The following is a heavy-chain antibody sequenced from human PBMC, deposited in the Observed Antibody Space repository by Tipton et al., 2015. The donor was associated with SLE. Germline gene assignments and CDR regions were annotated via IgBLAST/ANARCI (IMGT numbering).Heavy chain of an antibody. CDR2: IYYSGST. CDR1: GGSFSGYY. Sequence: TLSLTCAVYGGSFSGYYWSWIRQPPGKGLEWIGYIYYSGSTNYNPSLKSRVTISVDTSKNQFSLKLSSVTAADTAVYYCASAREPYFDYWGQGTLVTVSS. J-gene: IGHJ4*02. CDR3: ASAREPYFDY. V-gene: IGHV4-59*01. D-gene: IGHD1-26*01.